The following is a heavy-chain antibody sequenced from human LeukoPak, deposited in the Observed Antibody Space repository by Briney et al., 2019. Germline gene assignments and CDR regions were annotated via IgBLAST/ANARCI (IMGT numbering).Heavy chain of an antibody. CDR3: ARDSSRSHDAFDI. CDR1: GFTVSSNY. Sequence: TGGSLRLSCAASGFTVSSNYMSWVRQAPGKGLEWVSVIYSGGSTYYADSVKGRFTISRDNSKNTLYLQMNSLRAEDTAVYYCARDSSRSHDAFDIWGQGTMVTGSS. CDR2: IYSGGST. D-gene: IGHD2-2*01. V-gene: IGHV3-53*01. J-gene: IGHJ3*02.